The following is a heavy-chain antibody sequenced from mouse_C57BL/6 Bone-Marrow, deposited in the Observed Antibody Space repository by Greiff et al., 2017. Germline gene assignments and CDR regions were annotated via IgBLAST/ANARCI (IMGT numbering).Heavy chain of an antibody. J-gene: IGHJ3*01. V-gene: IGHV1-81*01. Sequence: QVQLKQSGAELARPGASVKLSCKASGYTFTSYGISWVKQRTGQGLEWIGEIYPRSGNTYYNEKFKGKATLPADKSSSTAYMELRSLTSEDSAVYFCARGGEGYYGNFLFAYWGQGTLVTVSA. D-gene: IGHD2-1*01. CDR2: IYPRSGNT. CDR1: GYTFTSYG. CDR3: ARGGEGYYGNFLFAY.